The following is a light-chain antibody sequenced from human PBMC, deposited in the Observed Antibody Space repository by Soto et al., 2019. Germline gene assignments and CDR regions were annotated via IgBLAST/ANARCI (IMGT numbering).Light chain of an antibody. Sequence: QSVLTQPPSVSGAPGQRVTISCTGSSSNIGAGYDVHWYQQLPGTAPKLLIYGNSNRPSGVPDRFSGSKSGTSASLAITGLQAEDEADYYCQSYDSSLSGYVFGGGTSSPS. CDR1: SSNIGAGYD. V-gene: IGLV1-40*01. J-gene: IGLJ2*01. CDR3: QSYDSSLSGYV. CDR2: GNS.